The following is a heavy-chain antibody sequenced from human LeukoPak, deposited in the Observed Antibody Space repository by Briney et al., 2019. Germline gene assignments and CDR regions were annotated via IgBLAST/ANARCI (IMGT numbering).Heavy chain of an antibody. CDR1: KFTFSNFW. CDR3: ARDHWNANWFDP. D-gene: IGHD1-1*01. Sequence: GGSLRLSCAASKFTFSNFWMSWVRQAPGKGLEWVATIKQDGSEIYYVDSVKGRFTISRDNAKNSLYLQMNSLRAEDTAVNYCARDHWNANWFDPWGQRTLVTVSS. V-gene: IGHV3-7*01. J-gene: IGHJ5*02. CDR2: IKQDGSEI.